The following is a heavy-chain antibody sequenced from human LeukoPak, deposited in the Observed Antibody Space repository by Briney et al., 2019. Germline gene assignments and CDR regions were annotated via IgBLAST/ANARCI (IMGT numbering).Heavy chain of an antibody. CDR2: ISWDSGSI. V-gene: IGHV3-9*01. Sequence: PGGSLRLSPAASVFTFDDYAMHGVRQAPGKGLEWVSDISWDSGSIGYTDSVKGRFTISRDNAKNSLYLQMNSLRAEDTALYYCAKGTGSYIHDAFDIWGQGTMVTVSS. CDR1: VFTFDDYA. D-gene: IGHD3-10*01. CDR3: AKGTGSYIHDAFDI. J-gene: IGHJ3*02.